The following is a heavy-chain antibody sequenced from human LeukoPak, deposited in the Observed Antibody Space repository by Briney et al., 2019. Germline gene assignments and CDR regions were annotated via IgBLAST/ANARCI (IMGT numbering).Heavy chain of an antibody. V-gene: IGHV4-59*01. CDR2: IYYSGST. CDR3: ARGDRYSGSYHPDY. CDR1: GGSISSYY. D-gene: IGHD1-26*01. Sequence: PSETLSLTCTVSGGSISSYYWSWLRQPPGKGLEWIGYIYYSGSTNYNPSLKSRVTISVDTSKNQFSLKLSSVTAADTAVYYCARGDRYSGSYHPDYWGQGTLVTVSS. J-gene: IGHJ4*02.